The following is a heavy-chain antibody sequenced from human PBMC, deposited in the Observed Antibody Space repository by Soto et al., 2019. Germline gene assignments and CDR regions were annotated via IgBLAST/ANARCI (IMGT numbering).Heavy chain of an antibody. V-gene: IGHV3-30-3*01. CDR2: ISYDGSNK. CDR3: ARSQWLNNYYYYYGMDV. Sequence: TGGSLRLSCAASGFTFSSYAMHWVRQAPGKGLEWVAVISYDGSNKYYADSVKGRFTISRDNSKNTLYLQMNSLRAEDTAVYYCARSQWLNNYYYYYGMDVWGQGTTVTVSS. J-gene: IGHJ6*02. CDR1: GFTFSSYA. D-gene: IGHD5-12*01.